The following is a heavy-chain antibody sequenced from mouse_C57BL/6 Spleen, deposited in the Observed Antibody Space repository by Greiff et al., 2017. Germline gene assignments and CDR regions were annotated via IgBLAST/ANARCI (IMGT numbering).Heavy chain of an antibody. V-gene: IGHV1-15*01. D-gene: IGHD2-4*01. CDR3: TRKVYDYDPYYAMDY. CDR1: GYTFTDYE. Sequence: QVQLQQSGAELVRPGASVTLSCKASGYTFTDYEMHWVKQTPVHGLEWIGAIDPETGGTAYNQKFKGKAILTADKSSSTAYMELRSLTSEDSAVYYWTRKVYDYDPYYAMDYWGQGTSVTVSS. CDR2: IDPETGGT. J-gene: IGHJ4*01.